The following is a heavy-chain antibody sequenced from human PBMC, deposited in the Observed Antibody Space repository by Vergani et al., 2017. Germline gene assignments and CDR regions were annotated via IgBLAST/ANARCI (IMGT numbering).Heavy chain of an antibody. J-gene: IGHJ5*02. CDR3: ARVPMLLRYFDWLGWFDP. D-gene: IGHD3-9*01. V-gene: IGHV3-48*02. CDR1: GFTFSSYS. Sequence: EVQLVESGGGLVQPGGSLRLSCAASGFTFSSYSMNWVRQAPGKGLEWVSYISSSSSTIYYADSVKGRFTISRDNAKNSLYLQINSLRDEDTAVYYCARVPMLLRYFDWLGWFDPWGQGTLVTVSS. CDR2: ISSSSSTI.